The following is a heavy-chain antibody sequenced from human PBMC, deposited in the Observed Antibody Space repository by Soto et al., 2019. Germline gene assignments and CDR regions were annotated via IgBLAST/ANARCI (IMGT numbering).Heavy chain of an antibody. V-gene: IGHV4-59*01. CDR2: IFYSGTT. CDR1: GGSISNYY. D-gene: IGHD1-20*01. J-gene: IGHJ4*02. Sequence: NPSETLSLTCTVSGGSISNYYWSWIRQPPGKGLEWIGYIFYSGTTNYNPSLKSRITISVDTSKNQFSLKLSSVTAADTAVYYCARSVHNNGWNFDYWGQGTLVTVSS. CDR3: ARSVHNNGWNFDY.